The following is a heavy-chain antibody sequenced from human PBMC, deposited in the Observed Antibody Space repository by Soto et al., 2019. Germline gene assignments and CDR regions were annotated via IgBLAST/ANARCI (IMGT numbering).Heavy chain of an antibody. CDR1: GGSISSGGYS. Sequence: SETLSLTCAVSGGSISSGGYSWSWIRQPTGKGLEWIGYIYHSGSTYYNPSLKSRVTISVDRSKNQFSLKLSSVIAAFTAVYYCARVLDRLGQGTLVTVSS. CDR3: ARVLDR. V-gene: IGHV4-30-2*01. D-gene: IGHD1-26*01. CDR2: IYHSGST. J-gene: IGHJ5*02.